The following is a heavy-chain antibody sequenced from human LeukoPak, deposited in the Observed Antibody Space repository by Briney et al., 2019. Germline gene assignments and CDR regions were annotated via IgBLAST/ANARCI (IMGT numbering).Heavy chain of an antibody. CDR2: INDSGGT. V-gene: IGHV4-34*01. CDR1: GGSFSGYY. CDR3: ARARDGYNPDGFDI. D-gene: IGHD5-24*01. J-gene: IGHJ3*02. Sequence: SETLSLTCAVNGGSFSGYYWSWIRQPPGKGLEWIGKINDSGGTNYNPSLKSRVTISVDTSKNQFSLKLSSVTAADTAVYYCARARDGYNPDGFDIWGQGTMVTVSS.